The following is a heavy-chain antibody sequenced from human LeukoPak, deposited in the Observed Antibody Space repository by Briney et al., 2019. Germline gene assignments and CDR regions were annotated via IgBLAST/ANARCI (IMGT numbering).Heavy chain of an antibody. CDR1: GFTFNTYW. V-gene: IGHV3-74*01. Sequence: GGSLRLSCAASGFTFNTYWMHWVRQAPGKGLVWVSRINSDGSSATYADSVKGRFTISRDNAKNSLYLQMNSLRAEDTAVYYCARETGYDSSGYYYWGQGTLVTVSS. D-gene: IGHD3-22*01. J-gene: IGHJ4*02. CDR3: ARETGYDSSGYYY. CDR2: INSDGSSA.